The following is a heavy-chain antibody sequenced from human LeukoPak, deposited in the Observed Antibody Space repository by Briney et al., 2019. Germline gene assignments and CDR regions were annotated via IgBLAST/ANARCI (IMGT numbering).Heavy chain of an antibody. CDR1: GYTFTGYY. CDR2: IIPIFGTA. J-gene: IGHJ6*02. CDR3: ARGLLSSGYHRRLYGMDV. D-gene: IGHD3-22*01. Sequence: ASVTVSCKASGYTFTGYYMHWVRQAPGQGLEWMGGIIPIFGTANYAQKFQGSVTITADESTSTAYMELSSLRSEDTAVYYCARGLLSSGYHRRLYGMDVWGQGTTVTVSS. V-gene: IGHV1-69*13.